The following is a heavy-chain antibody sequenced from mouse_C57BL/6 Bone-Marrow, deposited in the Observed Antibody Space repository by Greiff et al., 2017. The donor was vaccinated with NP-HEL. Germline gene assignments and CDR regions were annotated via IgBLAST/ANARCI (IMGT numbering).Heavy chain of an antibody. D-gene: IGHD1-1*01. CDR1: GYAFTNYL. V-gene: IGHV1-54*01. Sequence: QVQLQQSGAELVRPGTSVKVSCKASGYAFTNYLIEWVKQRPGQGLEWIGVINPGSGGTNYNEKFKGKATLTADKSSSTAYMQLSSLTSEDSAVYFCARSAYGSSYGWYFDVWGTRTTVTVSS. CDR2: INPGSGGT. CDR3: ARSAYGSSYGWYFDV. J-gene: IGHJ1*03.